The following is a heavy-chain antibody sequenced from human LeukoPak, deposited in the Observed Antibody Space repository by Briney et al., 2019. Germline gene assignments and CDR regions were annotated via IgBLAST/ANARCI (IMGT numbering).Heavy chain of an antibody. J-gene: IGHJ3*02. Sequence: PGGSLRLSCVASGFTFSGYNMIWVRQAPGKGLEYVSYISSSSNTIYYTDSVKGRFTISRDNTKSSLYLQMNSLRDEDTAMYYCARATYSGTYSGAFDIWGQGTLVTVSS. V-gene: IGHV3-48*02. CDR2: ISSSSNTI. CDR3: ARATYSGTYSGAFDI. CDR1: GFTFSGYN. D-gene: IGHD1-26*01.